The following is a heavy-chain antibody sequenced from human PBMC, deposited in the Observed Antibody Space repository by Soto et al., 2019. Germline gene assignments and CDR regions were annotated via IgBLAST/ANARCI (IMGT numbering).Heavy chain of an antibody. CDR2: INHSGST. V-gene: IGHV4-34*01. CDR3: ARGRYSSGWYRREDWFDP. CDR1: GGSFSGYY. J-gene: IGHJ5*02. Sequence: SETLSLTCAVYGGSFSGYYWSWIRQPPGKGLEWIGEINHSGSTNYNPSLKSRVTISVDTSKNQFSLKLSSVTAADTAVYYCARGRYSSGWYRREDWFDPWGQGTLVTVSS. D-gene: IGHD6-19*01.